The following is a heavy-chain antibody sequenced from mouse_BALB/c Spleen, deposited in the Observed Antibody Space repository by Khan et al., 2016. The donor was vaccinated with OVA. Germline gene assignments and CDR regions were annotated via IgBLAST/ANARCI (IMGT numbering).Heavy chain of an antibody. Sequence: EVQLQESGPGLVKPSQSLSLTCTVTGNSITSGYAWNWIRQFPGNKLEWMGYISYSGDTSYIPSLKSRISITRDTSKNQFFLQLNSVTTEDTATYYCARGNYYGYYFDYWGQGTTLTVPS. CDR1: GNSITSGYA. CDR2: ISYSGDT. D-gene: IGHD1-1*01. J-gene: IGHJ2*01. CDR3: ARGNYYGYYFDY. V-gene: IGHV3-2*02.